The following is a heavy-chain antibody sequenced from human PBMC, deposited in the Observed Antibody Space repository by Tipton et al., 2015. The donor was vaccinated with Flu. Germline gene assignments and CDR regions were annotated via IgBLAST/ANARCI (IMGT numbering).Heavy chain of an antibody. J-gene: IGHJ4*02. D-gene: IGHD3-22*01. CDR2: ISGSGGST. CDR1: GFTFSSYA. CDR3: AKNWNYYDSSGYDY. V-gene: IGHV3-23*01. Sequence: SLRLSCAASGFTFSSYAMSWVRQAPGKGLEWVSAISGSGGSTYYADSVKGRFTISRDNSKNTLYLQMNSLRAEDTAVYYCAKNWNYYDSSGYDYWGQGTLVTVSS.